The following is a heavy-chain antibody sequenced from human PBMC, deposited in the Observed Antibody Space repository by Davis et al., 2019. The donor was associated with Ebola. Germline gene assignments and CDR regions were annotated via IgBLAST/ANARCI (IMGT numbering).Heavy chain of an antibody. V-gene: IGHV3-21*01. CDR3: AREVDTAMVYYYYYYGMDV. D-gene: IGHD5-18*01. CDR1: GFTVSSNY. Sequence: PGGSLRLSCAASGFTVSSNYMSWVRQAPGKGLEWVSSISSSSSYIYYADSVKGRFTISRDNAKNSLYLQMNSLRAEDTAVYYCAREVDTAMVYYYYYYGMDVWGQGTTVTVSS. CDR2: ISSSSSYI. J-gene: IGHJ6*02.